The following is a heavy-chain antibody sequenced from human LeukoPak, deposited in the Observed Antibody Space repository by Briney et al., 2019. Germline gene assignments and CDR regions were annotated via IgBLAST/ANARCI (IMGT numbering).Heavy chain of an antibody. Sequence: PGGSLRLSCAASGFTFSDYNMNWVRQAPGKGLEWVSSISSTSTYIYYADSLKGRFTISRDNAKNSVYLQRNSLRADDTAVYYCARVLNYFEYWGQGTLATVSS. V-gene: IGHV3-21*01. CDR3: ARVLNYFEY. J-gene: IGHJ4*02. CDR2: ISSTSTYI. CDR1: GFTFSDYN.